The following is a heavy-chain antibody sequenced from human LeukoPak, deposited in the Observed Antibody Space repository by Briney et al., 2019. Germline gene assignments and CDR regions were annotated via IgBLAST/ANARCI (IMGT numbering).Heavy chain of an antibody. Sequence: GGSLRLSCAASGFTFSRYWMSWVRQAPGKGLEWVANVKQDGSEKYYVDSVKGRFTISRDNAKNSLYLQMNSLRAGDTAVYYCARDRGPYGSGSIWGYWGQGTLVTVSS. D-gene: IGHD3-10*01. CDR1: GFTFSRYW. V-gene: IGHV3-7*01. CDR2: VKQDGSEK. J-gene: IGHJ4*02. CDR3: ARDRGPYGSGSIWGY.